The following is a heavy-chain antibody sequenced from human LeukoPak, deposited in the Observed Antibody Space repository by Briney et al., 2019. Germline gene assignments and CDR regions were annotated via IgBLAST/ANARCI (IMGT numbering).Heavy chain of an antibody. D-gene: IGHD6-19*01. V-gene: IGHV4-39*01. Sequence: SETLSLTCTVPGASISNSNYHWGWVRQPPGEGLEWIGSIYYRGNTYYNPSLKSRVTISVDTSKNQFSLRLSSVTAADTAVYYCTRLRSGVAGDYWGQGALVTVSS. CDR1: GASISNSNYH. CDR2: IYYRGNT. CDR3: TRLRSGVAGDY. J-gene: IGHJ4*02.